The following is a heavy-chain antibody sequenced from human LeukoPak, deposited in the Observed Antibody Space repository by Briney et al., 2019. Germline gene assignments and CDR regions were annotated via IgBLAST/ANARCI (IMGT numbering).Heavy chain of an antibody. CDR2: ISYDGSNK. Sequence: GGSLRLSCAASGFTFSSYAMHWVRQAPGKGLEWVALISYDGSNKYYADSVKGRFTISRDNSKNTLYLQMNSLRAEDTAVYYCATSLLRETPPPFDIWGQGTMVTVSS. J-gene: IGHJ3*02. V-gene: IGHV3-30*04. CDR3: ATSLLRETPPPFDI. D-gene: IGHD2-15*01. CDR1: GFTFSSYA.